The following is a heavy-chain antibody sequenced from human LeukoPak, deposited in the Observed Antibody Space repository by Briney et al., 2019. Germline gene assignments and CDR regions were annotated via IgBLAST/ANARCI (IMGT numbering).Heavy chain of an antibody. J-gene: IGHJ4*02. CDR1: GFTFSSYA. Sequence: GGSLRPSCAASGFTFSSYAMSWVRQAPGKGLEWVSAISGSGGSTYYADSVKGRFTISRDNSKNTLYLQMNSLRAEDTAVYYCAKSVYYYGSGSPFDYWGQGTLVTVSS. CDR2: ISGSGGST. V-gene: IGHV3-23*01. CDR3: AKSVYYYGSGSPFDY. D-gene: IGHD3-10*01.